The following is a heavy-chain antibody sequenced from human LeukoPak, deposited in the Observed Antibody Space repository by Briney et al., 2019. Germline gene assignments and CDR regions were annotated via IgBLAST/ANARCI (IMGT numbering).Heavy chain of an antibody. J-gene: IGHJ4*02. V-gene: IGHV3-20*04. D-gene: IGHD2-15*01. CDR1: GFTFDDYG. Sequence: GGSLRLSCAASGFTFDDYGLSWVRQVPGKGLEWVSGINWNGGRTGYADSVRGRFTISRDNAKNSLYLQTNSLRAEDTACYYCARVGCSGGGCYLAVDVLYSWGQGTLVTVSS. CDR2: INWNGGRT. CDR3: ARVGCSGGGCYLAVDVLYS.